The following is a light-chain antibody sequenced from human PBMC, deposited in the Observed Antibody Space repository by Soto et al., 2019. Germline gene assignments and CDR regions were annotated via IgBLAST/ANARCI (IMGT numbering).Light chain of an antibody. CDR2: AAS. Sequence: AIRMTQSPSSFSASTGDRVTITCRASQGISSYLAWYQQKPGKAPKLLIYAASTLQSGVPSRFSGSGSGTDCTLTLSCLQSEDFATYYCQQYYSYPLTFGGGTKVEIK. CDR1: QGISSY. CDR3: QQYYSYPLT. V-gene: IGKV1-8*01. J-gene: IGKJ4*01.